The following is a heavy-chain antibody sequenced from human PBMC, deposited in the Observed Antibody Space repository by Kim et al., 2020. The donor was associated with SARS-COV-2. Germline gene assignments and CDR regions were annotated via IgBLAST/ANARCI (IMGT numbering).Heavy chain of an antibody. V-gene: IGHV4-30-2*01. CDR1: GGSISSGGYS. CDR2: IYHSGST. J-gene: IGHJ4*02. D-gene: IGHD3-22*01. CDR3: ARGKSDSSGYYSTNFDY. Sequence: SETLSLTCAVSGGSISSGGYSWSWIRQPPGKGLEWIGYIYHSGSTYYNPSLKSRVTISVDRSKNQFSLKLSSVTAADTAVYYCARGKSDSSGYYSTNFDYWAREPWSPSPQ.